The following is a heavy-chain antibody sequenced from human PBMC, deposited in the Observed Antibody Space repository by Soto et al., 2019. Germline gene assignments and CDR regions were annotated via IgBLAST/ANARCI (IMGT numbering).Heavy chain of an antibody. CDR1: GDSIGSNVW. D-gene: IGHD2-15*01. CDR3: ARDAALPGEADRFDY. J-gene: IGHJ4*02. CDR2: GYHNGLT. V-gene: IGHV4-4*02. Sequence: PSETLSLTCDVSGDSIGSNVWWSWVRQPPGKGLEWIGEGYHNGLTDYKPSLRCRATMSADMSKNQFSLRVTSVTDADTAIYYGARDAALPGEADRFDYWGQGALVTVSS.